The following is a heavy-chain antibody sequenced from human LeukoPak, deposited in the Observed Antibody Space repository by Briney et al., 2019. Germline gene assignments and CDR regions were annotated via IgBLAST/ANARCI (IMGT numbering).Heavy chain of an antibody. J-gene: IGHJ6*02. CDR1: GFTFSSYS. Sequence: PGGSLRLSCAASGFTFSSYSMNWVRQAPGKGLEWVSSISSSSSYIYYADSVKGRFTISRDNAKNTLYLQMNSLRADDTAVYYCAREAVMPVAPVKIGTSDRPLYEYYGLDVWGQGTSVTVSS. CDR2: ISSSSSYI. V-gene: IGHV3-21*04. CDR3: AREAVMPVAPVKIGTSDRPLYEYYGLDV. D-gene: IGHD1/OR15-1a*01.